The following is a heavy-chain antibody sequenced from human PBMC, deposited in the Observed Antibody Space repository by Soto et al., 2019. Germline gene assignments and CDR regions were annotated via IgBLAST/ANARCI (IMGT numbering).Heavy chain of an antibody. D-gene: IGHD3-16*01. CDR1: GFTFSSYA. V-gene: IGHV3-23*01. Sequence: LRLSCAASGFTFSSYAMSWVRQAPGKGLEWVSAISGSGGSTYYADSVKGRFTISRDNSKNTLYLQMNSLRAEDTAVYYCAKHLLGDGAEYFEDWGQGTLVTVSS. CDR3: AKHLLGDGAEYFED. CDR2: ISGSGGST. J-gene: IGHJ1*01.